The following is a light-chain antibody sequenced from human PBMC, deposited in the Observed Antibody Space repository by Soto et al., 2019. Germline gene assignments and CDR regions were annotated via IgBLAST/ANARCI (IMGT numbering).Light chain of an antibody. Sequence: QSALTQPHSVSGSPGQSVTISCTGTSTDVGGYNYVSWYQQHPGKAPKLMIYDVSKRPSGVPDRFSGSKSGNTASLSISELEAEDEDDYYCCSEAGSRTPYVVFCGGTKLTVL. J-gene: IGLJ2*01. V-gene: IGLV2-11*01. CDR3: CSEAGSRTPYVV. CDR1: STDVGGYNY. CDR2: DVS.